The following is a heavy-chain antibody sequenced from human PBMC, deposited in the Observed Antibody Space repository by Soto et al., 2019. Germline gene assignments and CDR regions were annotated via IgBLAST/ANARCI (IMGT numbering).Heavy chain of an antibody. CDR2: SIPIFGTA. CDR3: ARGRGYSGDDHYYYFDMDV. Sequence: SVKVSCKASGGTFNNYPITWVRQAPGEGLEWMGGSIPIFGTANYAQKFQGRVTISVDESTSTAYMELSSLRSEDTAVYYCARGRGYSGDDHYYYFDMDVWGHGTTVTVSS. J-gene: IGHJ6*02. D-gene: IGHD5-12*01. V-gene: IGHV1-69*13. CDR1: GGTFNNYP.